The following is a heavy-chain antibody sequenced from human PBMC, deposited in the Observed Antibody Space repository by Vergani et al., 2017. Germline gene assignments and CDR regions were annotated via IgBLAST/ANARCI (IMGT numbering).Heavy chain of an antibody. CDR3: AREEGEGAGGYRCGGDCYLDY. D-gene: IGHD2-21*01. V-gene: IGHV3-11*01. CDR1: GFTFSDYY. CDR2: ISSSGSTI. Sequence: VQVVESGGGLVKPGGSLRLSCAASGFTFSDYYMSWIRQAPGKGLEWVSYISSSGSTIYYADSVKGRFTISRDNAKNSLYLQMNSLRAEDTAVYYCAREEGEGAGGYRCGGDCYLDYWGQGTLVTVSS. J-gene: IGHJ4*02.